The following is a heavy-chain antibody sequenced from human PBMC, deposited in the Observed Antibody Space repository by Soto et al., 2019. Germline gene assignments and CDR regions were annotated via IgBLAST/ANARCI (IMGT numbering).Heavy chain of an antibody. V-gene: IGHV3-30*04. D-gene: IGHD2-8*01. CDR1: GSPFD. J-gene: IGHJ3*02. CDR2: IVPDGGDQ. CDR3: ARDDDRPDNGLDM. Sequence: GGSLRLSCVASGSPFDVHWVRQAPGKGPEWVAHIVPDGGDQNYGDSVKGRFTISRDNSKNTLYLQINSLRVEDTAVYYCARDDDRPDNGLDMWGQGTMVTVSS.